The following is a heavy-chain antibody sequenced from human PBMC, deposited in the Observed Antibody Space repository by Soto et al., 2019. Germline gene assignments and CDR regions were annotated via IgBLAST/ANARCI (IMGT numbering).Heavy chain of an antibody. V-gene: IGHV4-31*11. CDR2: IYYSGST. CDR3: ARVTYYDFSRLDY. Sequence: SETLSLTCAVSGGSISSGGYYWSWIRQHPGKGLEWIGYIYYSGSTYYNPSLKSRVTISVDTSKNQFSLKLSSVTAADTAVYYCARVTYYDFSRLDYWGQGTLVTVSS. J-gene: IGHJ4*02. D-gene: IGHD3-3*01. CDR1: GGSISSGGYY.